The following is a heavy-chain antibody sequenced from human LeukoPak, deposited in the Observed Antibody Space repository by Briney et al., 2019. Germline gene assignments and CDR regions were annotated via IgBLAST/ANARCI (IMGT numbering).Heavy chain of an antibody. Sequence: PGGSLRLSCVTSGFRFSPSAMNWIRQAPGRGLEWLAYFGSTGTIHYADSLRGRFTISRDNAEMSLFLQMNSLRVDDTAVYYCARSNGLRYFDRWGQGTLVTVSS. J-gene: IGHJ4*02. V-gene: IGHV3-48*03. D-gene: IGHD4-11*01. CDR2: FGSTGTI. CDR3: ARSNGLRYFDR. CDR1: GFRFSPSA.